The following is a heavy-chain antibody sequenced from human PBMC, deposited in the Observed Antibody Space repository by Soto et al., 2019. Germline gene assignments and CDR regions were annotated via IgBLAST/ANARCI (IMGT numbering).Heavy chain of an antibody. J-gene: IGHJ5*02. CDR1: GGSVSSGSYY. D-gene: IGHD3-10*01. Sequence: SETLSLTCTVYGGSVSSGSYYWSWIRQPPGKGLEWIGYIYYSGSTNYNPSLKSRVTISVDTSKNQFSLKLSSVTAADTAVYYCAAYYYGSGSSNWFDPWGHGTLVTVSS. CDR2: IYYSGST. V-gene: IGHV4-61*01. CDR3: AAYYYGSGSSNWFDP.